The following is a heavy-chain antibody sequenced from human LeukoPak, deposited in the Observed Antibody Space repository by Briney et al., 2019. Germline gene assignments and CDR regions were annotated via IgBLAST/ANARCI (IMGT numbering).Heavy chain of an antibody. J-gene: IGHJ5*02. CDR2: MNPNSGNT. CDR3: ARGLRYFDWFWFDP. V-gene: IGHV1-8*01. Sequence: ASVKVSCKASGYTFTSYDINWVRQATGQGLEWMGWMNPNSGNTGYAQKFQGRVTMTRNTSISTAYMELSSLRSEDTAVYYCARGLRYFDWFWFDPWGQGTLVTVSS. CDR1: GYTFTSYD. D-gene: IGHD3-9*01.